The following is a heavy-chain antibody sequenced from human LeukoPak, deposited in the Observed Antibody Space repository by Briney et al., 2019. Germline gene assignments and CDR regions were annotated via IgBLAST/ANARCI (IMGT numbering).Heavy chain of an antibody. CDR2: IKQDGSEK. J-gene: IGHJ4*02. CDR1: GFTFSSYW. Sequence: GGSLRLSCAASGFTFSSYWMSWVRQAPGKGLEWVANIKQDGSEKYYVDSVKGRFTISRDNAKNSLYLQMNSLRAEDTAVYYCATGPYCSSTSSYKPNDYWGQGTLVTVSS. D-gene: IGHD2-2*02. CDR3: ATGPYCSSTSSYKPNDY. V-gene: IGHV3-7*01.